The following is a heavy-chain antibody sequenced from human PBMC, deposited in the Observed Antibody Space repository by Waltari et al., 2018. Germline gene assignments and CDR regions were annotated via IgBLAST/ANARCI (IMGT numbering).Heavy chain of an antibody. CDR3: ARAPPTRTFFFYGLDV. Sequence: QIYLVQSGAEVQKPGSSVTVSCKASGITCIHFAFPLSRGAPAPGRGAWGRRGPGQGLEWVGGIVPLFATTNVAQKFQGRVTLTADESTSTSYMELSGLRFEDTAVYYCARAPPTRTFFFYGLDVWGQGTTVTVSS. CDR1: GITCIHFA. V-gene: IGHV1-69*01. J-gene: IGHJ6*02. D-gene: IGHD5-12*01. CDR2: IVPLFATT.